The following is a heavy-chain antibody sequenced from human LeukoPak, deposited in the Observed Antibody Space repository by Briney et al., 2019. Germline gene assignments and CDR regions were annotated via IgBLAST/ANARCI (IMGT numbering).Heavy chain of an antibody. V-gene: IGHV3-33*01. CDR1: GFTFSSYG. Sequence: GGSLRLSCAASGFTFSSYGMHWVRQAPGKGLEWVAVIWYDGSSKYYADSVKGRFTISRDNSKNSLYLQMNSLRAEDTAVYYCAREDDFWSGYRYYYYGMDVWGQGTTVTVSS. J-gene: IGHJ6*02. D-gene: IGHD3-3*01. CDR2: IWYDGSSK. CDR3: AREDDFWSGYRYYYYGMDV.